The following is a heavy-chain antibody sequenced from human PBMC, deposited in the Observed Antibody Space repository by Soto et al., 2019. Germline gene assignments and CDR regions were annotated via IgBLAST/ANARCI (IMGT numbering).Heavy chain of an antibody. CDR1: GFSFSIYG. CDR2: VSSDGNNK. D-gene: IGHD2-2*01. CDR3: AKDRVIQLLPIWPDP. Sequence: SLRLSCAASGFSFSIYGMHWVRQAPGKGLEWVAFVSSDGNNKYYADSVKGRFTISRDNSKSTMFLQVDSLRVDDTAVYYCAKDRVIQLLPIWPDPWGQGTLVTVSS. V-gene: IGHV3-30*18. J-gene: IGHJ5*02.